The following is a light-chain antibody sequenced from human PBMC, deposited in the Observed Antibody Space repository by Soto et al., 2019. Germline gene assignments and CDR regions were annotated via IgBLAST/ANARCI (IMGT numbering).Light chain of an antibody. CDR3: SSYTSIGTVV. J-gene: IGLJ2*01. CDR2: EVR. V-gene: IGLV2-14*01. CDR1: NNDIGRFDF. Sequence: QSVLTQPASVSGSPGQSISISCTGTNNDIGRFDFVSWYQQYPGKSPKLILYEVRARPSGISSRFSGSKSANTASLTISGLQAEDEADYYCSSYTSIGTVVFGGGTKVTVL.